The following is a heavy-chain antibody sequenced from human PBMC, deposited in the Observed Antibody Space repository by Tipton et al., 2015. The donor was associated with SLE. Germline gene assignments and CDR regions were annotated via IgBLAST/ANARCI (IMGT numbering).Heavy chain of an antibody. V-gene: IGHV4-61*02. J-gene: IGHJ3*02. CDR3: ARGATPDAFDI. CDR1: GGSISSGSYY. CDR2: IYTSGST. Sequence: TLSLTCTVSGGSISSGSYYWSWIRQPAGKGLEWIGRIYTSGSTNYNPSLKSRVTISVDTSKNQFSLKLSSVTAADTAVYYCARGATPDAFDIWGQGTMVTVSS.